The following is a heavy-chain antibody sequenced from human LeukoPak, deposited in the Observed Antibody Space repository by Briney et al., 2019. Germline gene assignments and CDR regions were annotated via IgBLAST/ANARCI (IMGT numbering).Heavy chain of an antibody. CDR3: ARGPVLAAGYYYYYMDV. D-gene: IGHD6-13*01. V-gene: IGHV3-74*01. J-gene: IGHJ6*03. Sequence: GGSLRLSCAGSGFIFSGYWMHWVRQAPGKGLVWVSRIKTDGSTTYYADSVKGRFTVSRDNAKNSLYLQMNSLRAEDTAVYYCARGPVLAAGYYYYYMDVWGKGTTVTVSS. CDR2: IKTDGSTT. CDR1: GFIFSGYW.